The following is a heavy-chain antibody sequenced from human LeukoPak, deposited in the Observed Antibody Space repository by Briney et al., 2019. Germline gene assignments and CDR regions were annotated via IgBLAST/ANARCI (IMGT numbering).Heavy chain of an antibody. CDR3: ARTGWGLRPWTIYTYYFDY. CDR2: INHSGST. J-gene: IGHJ4*02. Sequence: SETLSLTCAVYGGSFSGYYWSWIRQPPGKGLEWIGEINHSGSTNYNPSLKSRVTISVDTSKNQFSLKLSSVTAADTAVYYSARTGWGLRPWTIYTYYFDYWGQGTLVTVSS. V-gene: IGHV4-34*01. D-gene: IGHD2-21*02. CDR1: GGSFSGYY.